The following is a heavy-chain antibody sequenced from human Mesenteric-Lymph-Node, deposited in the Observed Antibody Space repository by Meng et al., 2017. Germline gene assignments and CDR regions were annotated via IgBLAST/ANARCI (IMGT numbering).Heavy chain of an antibody. CDR2: INPNSGGT. CDR1: GYTFTGYY. V-gene: IGHV1-2*02. J-gene: IGHJ5*02. D-gene: IGHD2-2*01. CDR3: GRDLCTSCYVRGRWFDP. Sequence: ASVKVSCKASGYTFTGYYMHWVRQAPGQGLEWMGWINPNSGGTNYAQKFQGRVTMTRDTSISTAYMELSRLRSDDTAVYYCGRDLCTSCYVRGRWFDPWGQGTLVTVSS.